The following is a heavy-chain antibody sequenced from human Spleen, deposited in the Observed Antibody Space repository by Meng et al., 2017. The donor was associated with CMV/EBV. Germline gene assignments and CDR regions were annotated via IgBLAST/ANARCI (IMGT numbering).Heavy chain of an antibody. V-gene: IGHV3-48*03. CDR1: GFTFSSYE. CDR3: ASSGRTVQPNYYDSSGYPYYFDY. Sequence: GGSLRLSCAASGFTFSSYEMNWVRQAPGKGLEWVSYISSSGSTIYYADSVKGRFTISRDNAKNSLYLQMNSLRAEDTAVYYCASSGRTVQPNYYDSSGYPYYFDYWGQGTLVTVSS. CDR2: ISSSGSTI. J-gene: IGHJ4*02. D-gene: IGHD3-22*01.